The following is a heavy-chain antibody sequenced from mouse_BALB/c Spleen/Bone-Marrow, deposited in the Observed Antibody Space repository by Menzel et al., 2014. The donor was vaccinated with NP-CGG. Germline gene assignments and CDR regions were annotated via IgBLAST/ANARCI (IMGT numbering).Heavy chain of an antibody. J-gene: IGHJ1*01. Sequence: VQLQESGPGLVAPSQSLSITCTVSGFSLTDYGVCWIRQPPGKGLEWLGVIWGGGSTYYNSALKSRLSISKDNSKSQVFLKLNSLQTVDTAMYYCAKLGRSYYYFDVWGAGTTVTVSS. V-gene: IGHV2-6-5*01. D-gene: IGHD1-1*01. CDR1: GFSLTDYG. CDR3: AKLGRSYYYFDV. CDR2: IWGGGST.